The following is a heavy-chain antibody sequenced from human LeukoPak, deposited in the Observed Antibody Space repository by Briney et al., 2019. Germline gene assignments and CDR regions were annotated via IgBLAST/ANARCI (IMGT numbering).Heavy chain of an antibody. Sequence: PGGSLRLSCAASGFTFSSYSMNWVRQAPGKGLGWVSSITSSSSYIYYADSGKDRCTTSRDNAKNSLYLQMNSLRAEDTAVYYCARVPGRRADAFDIWGQGTMVTVSS. CDR2: ITSSSSYI. CDR3: ARVPGRRADAFDI. D-gene: IGHD1-26*01. J-gene: IGHJ3*02. CDR1: GFTFSSYS. V-gene: IGHV3-21*01.